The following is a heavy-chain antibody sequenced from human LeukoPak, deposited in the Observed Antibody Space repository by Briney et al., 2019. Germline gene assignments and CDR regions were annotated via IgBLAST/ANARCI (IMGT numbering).Heavy chain of an antibody. CDR2: IYYSGST. CDR3: ARGPYCSSTSCYLVAFDI. D-gene: IGHD2-2*01. CDR1: GGSIGSYY. V-gene: IGHV4-59*01. Sequence: SETLSLTCTVSGGSIGSYYGTWIRQPPGKGLEWIGYIYYSGSTNYNPSLKSRVTMSVDTSKNQFSLNLTSVTAADTAVYYCARGPYCSSTSCYLVAFDIWGQGTVVTVSS. J-gene: IGHJ3*02.